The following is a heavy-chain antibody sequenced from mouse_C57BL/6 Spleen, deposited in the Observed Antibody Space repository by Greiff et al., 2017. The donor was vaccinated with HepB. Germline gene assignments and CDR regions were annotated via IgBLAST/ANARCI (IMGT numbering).Heavy chain of an antibody. CDR1: GYAFSSSW. V-gene: IGHV1-82*01. CDR3: ALQARFAY. CDR2: IYPGDGDT. Sequence: QVQLQQSGPELVKPGASVKISCKASGYAFSSSWMNWVKQRPGKGLEWIGRIYPGDGDTNYNGKFKGKATLTADKSSSTAYMQLSSLTSEDSAVYFCALQARFAYWGQGTLVTVSA. J-gene: IGHJ3*01. D-gene: IGHD3-2*02.